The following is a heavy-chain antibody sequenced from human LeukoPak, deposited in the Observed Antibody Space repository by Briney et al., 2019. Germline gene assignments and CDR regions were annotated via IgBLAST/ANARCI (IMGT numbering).Heavy chain of an antibody. V-gene: IGHV4-59*01. CDR3: ARGPSRWPVNYGDPYYFDY. CDR1: GGSISSYY. CDR2: IYYSGST. J-gene: IGHJ4*02. Sequence: PSETLSLTCTVSGGSISSYYWSWIRQPPGKGLEWIGYIYYSGSTNYNPSLKSRVTISVDTSKNQFSLKLSSVTAADTAVYYCARGPSRWPVNYGDPYYFDYWGQGTLVTVSS. D-gene: IGHD4-17*01.